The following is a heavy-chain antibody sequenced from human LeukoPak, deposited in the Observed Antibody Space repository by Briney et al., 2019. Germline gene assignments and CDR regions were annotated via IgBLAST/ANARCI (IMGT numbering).Heavy chain of an antibody. CDR2: IYPGDSDT. CDR1: GYSVTNYW. J-gene: IGHJ3*02. D-gene: IGHD1-26*01. V-gene: IGHV5-51*01. CDR3: ARQSGSSEGAFDI. Sequence: GESLKISCKGSGYSVTNYWIGWVRQMPGKGLEWMGIIYPGDSDTRYSPSFQGQVTVSADNSISTAHLQWSSLKASDTAMYYCARQSGSSEGAFDIWGQGTMVTVSS.